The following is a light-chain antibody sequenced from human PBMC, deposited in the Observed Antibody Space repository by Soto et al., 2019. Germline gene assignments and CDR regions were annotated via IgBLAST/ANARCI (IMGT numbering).Light chain of an antibody. J-gene: IGKJ3*01. CDR3: QQRHNLPHT. Sequence: DIQMTQSPSALSASVGDRVTITCRASQSITNYLNWYQHKPGQAPNLLIYAASTLQAGVPSRFRGSGSGTDFTLTISSLQPEDIATYYCQQRHNLPHTFGPGTKVDIK. CDR2: AAS. CDR1: QSITNY. V-gene: IGKV1-39*01.